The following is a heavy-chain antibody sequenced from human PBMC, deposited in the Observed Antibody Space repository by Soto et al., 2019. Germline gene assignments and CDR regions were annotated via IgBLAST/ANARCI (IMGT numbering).Heavy chain of an antibody. V-gene: IGHV4-39*01. CDR1: GGSIRSSTYY. J-gene: IGHJ6*02. D-gene: IGHD5-12*01. CDR2: IYYSGSA. Sequence: QLQLQESGAGLVKPSETLSLTCTVSGGSIRSSTYYWGWIHQPPGKGLEWIGSIYYSGSAYYNPSLKSRVTISVDTSKNQFSLKLSSVTAADTAVYYCASLATHMDDAMDVWGQGTTVAVSS. CDR3: ASLATHMDDAMDV.